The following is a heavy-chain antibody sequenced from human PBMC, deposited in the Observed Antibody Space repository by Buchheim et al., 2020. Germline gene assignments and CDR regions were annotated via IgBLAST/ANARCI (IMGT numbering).Heavy chain of an antibody. CDR3: AKGSEEIHYDSSGYYYLDY. CDR1: GFTFSSYA. V-gene: IGHV3-23*01. CDR2: ISASGGST. Sequence: EVQVLESGGGLVQPGGSLRLSCSASGFTFSSYAMSWVRQGPGNGLEWVSSISASGGSTSYADSVRGRFSISRDSSTNTLHLQMRSLRAEDTAVYYCAKGSEEIHYDSSGYYYLDYWGQGTL. J-gene: IGHJ4*02. D-gene: IGHD3-22*01.